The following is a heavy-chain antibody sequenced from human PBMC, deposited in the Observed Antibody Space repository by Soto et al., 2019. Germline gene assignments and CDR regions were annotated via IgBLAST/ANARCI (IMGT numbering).Heavy chain of an antibody. CDR3: AKGGDYGDCLDY. CDR2: IGGSGGST. D-gene: IGHD4-17*01. CDR1: GFTFISYA. J-gene: IGHJ4*02. V-gene: IGHV3-23*01. Sequence: GGSLRLSFAASGFTFISYAMSWVRQAPGKGLEWVSAIGGSGGSTYYADSVKGRFTISRDNSKNTLYLQMNSLRAEDTAVYYCAKGGDYGDCLDYWGQGTLVTVSS.